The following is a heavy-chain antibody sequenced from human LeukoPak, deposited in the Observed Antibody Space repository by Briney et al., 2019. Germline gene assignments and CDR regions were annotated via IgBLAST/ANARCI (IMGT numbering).Heavy chain of an antibody. Sequence: GGSLRLSCAASGFTFSSYWVHWVRQAPGKGLVWVSRINSDGSSTSYADSVKGRFTISRDNAKNTLYLQMNSLRAEDTAVYYCARGYCSSTSCPKDYHFDYWGQGTLVTAAS. CDR3: ARGYCSSTSCPKDYHFDY. J-gene: IGHJ4*02. V-gene: IGHV3-74*01. D-gene: IGHD2-2*01. CDR1: GFTFSSYW. CDR2: INSDGSST.